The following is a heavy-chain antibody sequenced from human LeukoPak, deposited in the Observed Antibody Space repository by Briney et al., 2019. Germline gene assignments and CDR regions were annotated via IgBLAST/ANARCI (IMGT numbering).Heavy chain of an antibody. Sequence: GGSLRLSCAASGFTFGSYGMHWVRQAPGRGLEWVAVIWNDGSNEHYADSVKGRFTISRDNSKNTLYLQMNSLRAEDTAVYYCARDRCGGSCKYSDYWGQGTPVTVSS. CDR1: GFTFGSYG. V-gene: IGHV3-33*01. J-gene: IGHJ4*02. D-gene: IGHD2-21*01. CDR2: IWNDGSNE. CDR3: ARDRCGGSCKYSDY.